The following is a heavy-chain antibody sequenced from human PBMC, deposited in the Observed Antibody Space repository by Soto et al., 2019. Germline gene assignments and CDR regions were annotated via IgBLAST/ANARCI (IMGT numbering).Heavy chain of an antibody. CDR2: ISNSDSST. CDR1: GFTFRNHE. D-gene: IGHD3-3*01. CDR3: ARDRAIFGDFVLDP. Sequence: EVQLVESGGGLVQPGGSLRLSCAASGFTFRNHEMNWVRQAPGKGLEWISYISNSDSSTSYADSVRGRFTISRDDAKNSLYLQMNSLRVEDTGVYYCARDRAIFGDFVLDPCGQGTLVTVSS. J-gene: IGHJ5*02. V-gene: IGHV3-48*03.